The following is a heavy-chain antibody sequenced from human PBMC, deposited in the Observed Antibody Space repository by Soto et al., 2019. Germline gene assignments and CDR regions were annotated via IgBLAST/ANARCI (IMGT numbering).Heavy chain of an antibody. J-gene: IGHJ4*02. Sequence: QVQLVESGGGVVQPGRSLRLSCAASGFTFSSYAMHWVRQAPGKGLEWVAVISYDGSNKYYADSVKGRFTISRDNSKNTLYLQMNSLRAEDTAVYYCARDISSGSYYMGYFDYWGQGTLVTVSS. CDR3: ARDISSGSYYMGYFDY. CDR1: GFTFSSYA. CDR2: ISYDGSNK. D-gene: IGHD3-10*01. V-gene: IGHV3-30-3*01.